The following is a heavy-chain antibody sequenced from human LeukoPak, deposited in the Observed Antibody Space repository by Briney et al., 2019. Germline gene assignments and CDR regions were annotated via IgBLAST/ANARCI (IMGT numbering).Heavy chain of an antibody. V-gene: IGHV3-21*05. CDR2: ISSSSSYI. D-gene: IGHD1-26*01. J-gene: IGHJ1*01. Sequence: PGGSLRLSCAASGFTFSSYEMNWVRRAPGKGLEWVSYISSSSSYIYYADSVKGRFTISRDNAKNSLYLQMNSLRAEDTAVYYCARDSGSYGGWGQGTLVTVSS. CDR1: GFTFSSYE. CDR3: ARDSGSYGG.